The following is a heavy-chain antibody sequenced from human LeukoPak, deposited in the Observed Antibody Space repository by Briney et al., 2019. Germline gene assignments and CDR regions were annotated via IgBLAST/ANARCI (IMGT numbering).Heavy chain of an antibody. J-gene: IGHJ5*02. CDR2: ISGSGGST. CDR3: AKVDPYDYGLNWFDP. Sequence: GGSLRPSCAASGFTFSSYAMSWVRQAPGKGLEWVSAISGSGGSTYYADSVKGRFTISRDNSKNTLYLQMNSLRAEDTAVYYCAKVDPYDYGLNWFDPWGQATLVTVSS. V-gene: IGHV3-23*01. CDR1: GFTFSSYA. D-gene: IGHD3-16*01.